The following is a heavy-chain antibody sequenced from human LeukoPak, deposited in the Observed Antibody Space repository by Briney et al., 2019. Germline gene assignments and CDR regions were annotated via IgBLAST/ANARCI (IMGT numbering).Heavy chain of an antibody. CDR1: GGTFSSYA. CDR2: ISAYNGNT. Sequence: ASVKVSCKASGGTFSSYAISWVRQAPGQGLEWMGGISAYNGNTNYAQKLQGRVTMTTDTSTSTAYMELRSLRSDDTAVYYCARGSSGENWFDPWGQGTLVTVSS. CDR3: ARGSSGENWFDP. V-gene: IGHV1-18*01. J-gene: IGHJ5*02. D-gene: IGHD6-25*01.